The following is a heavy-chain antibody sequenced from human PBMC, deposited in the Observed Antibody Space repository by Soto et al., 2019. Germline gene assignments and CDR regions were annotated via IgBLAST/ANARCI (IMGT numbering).Heavy chain of an antibody. D-gene: IGHD1-1*01. Sequence: QVHLVQSGAEVKKPGSSVKVSCKASGYTFTSYGITWVRHAPGQGLEWMGWISAHNVKTDYAQKLQGRVIVTRDTSTSTAYMELRSLRSDDTVVYYCARGRYGDYWGQGALVTVSS. V-gene: IGHV1-18*01. CDR3: ARGRYGDY. CDR2: ISAHNVKT. J-gene: IGHJ4*02. CDR1: GYTFTSYG.